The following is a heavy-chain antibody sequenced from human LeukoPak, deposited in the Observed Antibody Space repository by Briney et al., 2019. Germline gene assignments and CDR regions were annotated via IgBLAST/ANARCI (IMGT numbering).Heavy chain of an antibody. Sequence: PSETLSLTCSVSGYSISRGNFWGWIRQPPGKGLEWIGEINHSGSTNYNPSLKSRVTISVDTSKNQFSLKLTSVTAADTAVYYCARTEIVITIFGVDLNWFDPWGQGTLVTVSS. J-gene: IGHJ5*02. V-gene: IGHV4-38-2*01. CDR2: INHSGST. D-gene: IGHD3-3*01. CDR1: GYSISRGNF. CDR3: ARTEIVITIFGVDLNWFDP.